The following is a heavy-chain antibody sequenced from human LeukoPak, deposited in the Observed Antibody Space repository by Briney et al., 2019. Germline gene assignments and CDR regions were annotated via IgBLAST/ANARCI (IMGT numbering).Heavy chain of an antibody. CDR1: GFTFSSYS. CDR3: ASFGILTLRGADY. CDR2: ISSSSSTI. D-gene: IGHD3-9*01. J-gene: IGHJ4*02. V-gene: IGHV3-48*04. Sequence: GGSLRLSCAASGFTFSSYSMNWVRQAPGKGLEWVSYISSSSSTIYYADSVKGRFAISRDNAKNSLYLQMNSLRAEDTAVYYCASFGILTLRGADYWGQGTLVTVSS.